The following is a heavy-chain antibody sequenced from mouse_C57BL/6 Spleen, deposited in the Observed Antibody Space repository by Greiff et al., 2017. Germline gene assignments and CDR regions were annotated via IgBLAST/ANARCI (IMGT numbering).Heavy chain of an antibody. Sequence: ESGPGLVKPSQSLSLTCSVTGYSITSGYYWNWIRQFPGNKLEWMGYISYDGSNNYNPSLKNRISITRDTSKNQFFLKLNSVTTEDTATYYCARHGTGVPFAYWGQGTLVTVSA. J-gene: IGHJ3*01. CDR1: GYSITSGYY. V-gene: IGHV3-6*01. CDR2: ISYDGSN. D-gene: IGHD1-1*01. CDR3: ARHGTGVPFAY.